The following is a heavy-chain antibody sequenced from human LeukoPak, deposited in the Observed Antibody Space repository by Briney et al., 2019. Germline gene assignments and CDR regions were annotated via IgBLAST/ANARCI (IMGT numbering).Heavy chain of an antibody. D-gene: IGHD3-3*01. CDR1: GGSISSYY. CDR3: ARVGLYYDFWSGYLTASYFDY. V-gene: IGHV4-4*09. CDR2: IYTSGST. Sequence: SETLSPTCTVSGGSISSYYWSWIRQPPGKGLEWIGYIYTSGSTNYNPSLKSRVTISVDTSKNQFSLKLSSVTAADTAVYYCARVGLYYDFWSGYLTASYFDYWGQGTLVTVSS. J-gene: IGHJ4*02.